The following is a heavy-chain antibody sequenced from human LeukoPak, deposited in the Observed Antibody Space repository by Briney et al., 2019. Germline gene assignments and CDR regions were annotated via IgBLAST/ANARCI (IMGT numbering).Heavy chain of an antibody. CDR3: ASRSVAYSYDSSGYSPVYYFDY. V-gene: IGHV3-21*01. Sequence: GGSLRLSCVASGFTFNTYNMNWVRQAPGKGLEWVSAITSSSSYIYYADSVKGRFTISRDNAKSSLYLQMNSLRAEDTAVYYCASRSVAYSYDSSGYSPVYYFDYWGQGTLVTVSS. CDR2: ITSSSSYI. J-gene: IGHJ4*02. CDR1: GFTFNTYN. D-gene: IGHD3-22*01.